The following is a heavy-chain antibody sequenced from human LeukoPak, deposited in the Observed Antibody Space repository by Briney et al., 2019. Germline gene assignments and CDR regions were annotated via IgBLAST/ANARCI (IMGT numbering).Heavy chain of an antibody. CDR1: GGSISSYY. V-gene: IGHV4-59*01. J-gene: IGHJ4*02. CDR3: ARSSSLDGSGSQTRKRVHPIDY. Sequence: PSETLSLTCTVSGGSISSYYWSWIRQPPGKGLEWIGYIYYSGSTNYNPSLKSRVTISVDTSKNQFSLKLSSVTAADTAVYYCARSSSLDGSGSQTRKRVHPIDYWGQGTLVTVSS. CDR2: IYYSGST. D-gene: IGHD3-10*01.